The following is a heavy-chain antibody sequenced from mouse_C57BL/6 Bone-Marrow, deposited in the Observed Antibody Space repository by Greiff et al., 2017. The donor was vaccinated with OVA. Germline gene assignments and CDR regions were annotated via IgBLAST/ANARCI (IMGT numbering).Heavy chain of an antibody. J-gene: IGHJ2*01. Sequence: QVHVKQPGTELVKPGASVKLSCKASGYTFTSYWMHWVKQRPGQGLEWIGNINPSNGGTNYNEKFKSKATLTVDKSSSTAYMQLSSLTSEDSAVYYCARYWRQGYYFDYWGQGTTLTVSS. V-gene: IGHV1-53*01. CDR3: ARYWRQGYYFDY. CDR2: INPSNGGT. D-gene: IGHD3-2*01. CDR1: GYTFTSYW.